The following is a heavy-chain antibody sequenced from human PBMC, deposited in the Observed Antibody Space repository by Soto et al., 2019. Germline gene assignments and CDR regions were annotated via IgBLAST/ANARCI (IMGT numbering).Heavy chain of an antibody. CDR3: AKRFFGSGSPPGAFDV. Sequence: EVQLLASGGGLVQPGGSLRLSCAASGFNFGNYAMSWVRQAPGKGPEWVSFITSSGNGTYYADSVKGRFTISRDNSKNTLYVQMNNLRAEDTAIYYCAKRFFGSGSPPGAFDVWGQGTMVTVSS. V-gene: IGHV3-23*05. J-gene: IGHJ3*01. D-gene: IGHD3-10*01. CDR2: ITSSGNGT. CDR1: GFNFGNYA.